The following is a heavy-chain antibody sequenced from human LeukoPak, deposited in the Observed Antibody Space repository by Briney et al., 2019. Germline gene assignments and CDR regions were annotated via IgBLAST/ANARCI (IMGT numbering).Heavy chain of an antibody. J-gene: IGHJ4*02. CDR3: ARGTAAGLYFDY. D-gene: IGHD6-13*01. Sequence: GGSLRLSCAASGFTFSSYAMSWVRQAPGKGLEWVSVIYSGGSTYYADSVKGRFTISRDNSKNTLYLQMNSLRAEDTAVYYCARGTAAGLYFDYWGQGTLVTVSS. CDR2: IYSGGST. V-gene: IGHV3-53*01. CDR1: GFTFSSYA.